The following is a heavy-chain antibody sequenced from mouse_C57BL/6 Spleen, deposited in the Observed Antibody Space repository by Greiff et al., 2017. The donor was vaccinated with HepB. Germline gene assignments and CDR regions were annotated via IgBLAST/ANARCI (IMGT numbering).Heavy chain of an antibody. Sequence: QVQLQQPGAELVKPGASVKLSCKASGYTFTSYWMQWVKQRPGQGLEWIGEIDPSDSYTNYNQKFKGKATLTVDTSSSTAYMQLSSLTSEDSAVYYCARPGGSSYDWYLDVWGTGTTVTVSS. CDR1: GYTFTSYW. CDR3: ARPGGSSYDWYLDV. CDR2: IDPSDSYT. D-gene: IGHD1-1*01. J-gene: IGHJ1*03. V-gene: IGHV1-50*01.